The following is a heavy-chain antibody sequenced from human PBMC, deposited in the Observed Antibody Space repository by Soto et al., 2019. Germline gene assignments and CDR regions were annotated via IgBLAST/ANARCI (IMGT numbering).Heavy chain of an antibody. D-gene: IGHD1-26*01. CDR1: GGTFSSYT. CDR2: ITPTLNIA. J-gene: IGHJ4*02. Sequence: QLQLVQSGAEVREPGSSVKVSCKASGGTFSSYTVIWVRQAPGQGLEWMGGITPTLNIAKYAEKFQGRVTITADESTSTVNMHLSSLRSEDTAVYFCARGYYSGNNPSCFDYWGQGTLVAVSS. CDR3: ARGYYSGNNPSCFDY. V-gene: IGHV1-69*01.